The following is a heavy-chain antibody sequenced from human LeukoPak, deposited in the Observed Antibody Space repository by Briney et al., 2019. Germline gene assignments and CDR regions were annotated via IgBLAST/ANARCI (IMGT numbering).Heavy chain of an antibody. CDR2: IYYSGRT. Sequence: PSETLSLTCSVSGDSISSSRYYWGWIRQPPGKGLEWIGSIYYSGRTFYNPSLKSRVTISVDTSKKQFSLKLSSMTAADTAVYYCARHESSGDYFDNWGQGTLVIVSP. J-gene: IGHJ4*02. V-gene: IGHV4-39*01. D-gene: IGHD3-22*01. CDR1: GDSISSSRYY. CDR3: ARHESSGDYFDN.